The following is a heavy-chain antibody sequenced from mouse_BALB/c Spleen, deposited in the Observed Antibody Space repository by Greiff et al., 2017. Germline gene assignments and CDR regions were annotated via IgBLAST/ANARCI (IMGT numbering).Heavy chain of an antibody. D-gene: IGHD2-4*01. V-gene: IGHV14-4*02. CDR3: NAGSTMITSIAY. CDR2: IDPENGDT. J-gene: IGHJ3*01. CDR1: GFNIKDYY. Sequence: VQLHQSGAELVRSGASVKLSCTASGFNIKDYYMHWVKQRPEQGLEWIGWIDPENGDTEYAPKFQGKATMTADTSSNTAYLQLSSLTSEDTAVYYCNAGSTMITSIAYWGQGTLVTVSA.